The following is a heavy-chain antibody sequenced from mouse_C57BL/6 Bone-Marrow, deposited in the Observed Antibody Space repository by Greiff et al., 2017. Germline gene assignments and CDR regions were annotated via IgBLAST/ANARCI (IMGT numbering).Heavy chain of an antibody. CDR1: GYSFTGYY. D-gene: IGHD1-1*01. V-gene: IGHV1-42*01. CDR3: ALFITTVVATPYAMDY. CDR2: INPSTGGT. Sequence: VQLKESGPELVKPGASVKISCKASGYSFTGYYMNWVKQSPEKSLELIGEINPSTGGTTYNQKFKAKATLTVDKSSSTAYMQLKSLTSEDSAVYYCALFITTVVATPYAMDYWGQGTSVTGSS. J-gene: IGHJ4*01.